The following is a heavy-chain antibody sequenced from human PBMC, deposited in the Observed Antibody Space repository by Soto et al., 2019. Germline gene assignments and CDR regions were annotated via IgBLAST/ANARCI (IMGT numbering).Heavy chain of an antibody. J-gene: IGHJ4*02. Sequence: QVQLVQSGAEVKKPGSSVKVSCKASGGTFSSYAISWVRQAPGQGLEWMGGIIPIFGTANYAQKFQGRVTITADESTSTAYMELSNLRSEDTAVYYCARDTSRWDAPYYFDYWGQGTLVTVSS. D-gene: IGHD1-26*01. CDR2: IIPIFGTA. V-gene: IGHV1-69*01. CDR1: GGTFSSYA. CDR3: ARDTSRWDAPYYFDY.